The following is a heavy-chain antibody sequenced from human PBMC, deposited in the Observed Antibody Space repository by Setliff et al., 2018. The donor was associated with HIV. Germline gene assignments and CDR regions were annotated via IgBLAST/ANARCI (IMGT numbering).Heavy chain of an antibody. CDR2: VTPDGGDK. V-gene: IGHV3-7*01. J-gene: IGHJ4*02. D-gene: IGHD1-26*01. CDR3: ARDSGTVVGATGPGY. Sequence: PGGSLRLSCAASGFMFGVDWMSWVRQTPGKGLEWVASVTPDGGDKYYLDPVKGRFTISRDNAKNSLYLQMNSLRVDDTAVYYCARDSGTVVGATGPGYWGQGTLVTVSS. CDR1: GFMFGVDW.